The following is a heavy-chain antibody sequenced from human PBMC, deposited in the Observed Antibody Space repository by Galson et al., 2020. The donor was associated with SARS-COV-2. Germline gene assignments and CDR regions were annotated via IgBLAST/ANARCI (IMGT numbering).Heavy chain of an antibody. D-gene: IGHD1-26*01. CDR1: GFTFSPFT. V-gene: IGHV3-21*04. CDR2: ISSSNNYI. CDR3: ARPLSGSQGYAFDI. J-gene: IGHJ3*02. Sequence: GGSLRLSCAASGFTFSPFTMNWVRQAPGKGLDWVSSISSSNNYIYYADSVKGRFTISRDDPKNSLYLQMNSLRAEDTGVYYCARPLSGSQGYAFDIWGQGTMVTVSS.